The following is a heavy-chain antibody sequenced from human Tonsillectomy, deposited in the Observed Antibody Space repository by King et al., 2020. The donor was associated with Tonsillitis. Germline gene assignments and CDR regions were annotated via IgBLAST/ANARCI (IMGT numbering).Heavy chain of an antibody. V-gene: IGHV4-59*08. J-gene: IGHJ4*02. D-gene: IGHD5-18*01. Sequence: QLQESGPGLVKPSETLSLTCTVSGGSISSYYWSWIRQPPGKGLEWIGYIYYTGSTNYNPSLKSRVTISVDTSKNQFSLKLSSVTAADTAVYYCARRTLIQTIDYWGQGTLVTVSS. CDR3: ARRTLIQTIDY. CDR1: GGSISSYY. CDR2: IYYTGST.